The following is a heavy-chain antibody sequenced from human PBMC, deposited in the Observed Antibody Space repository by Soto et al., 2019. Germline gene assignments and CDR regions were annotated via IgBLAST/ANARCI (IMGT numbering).Heavy chain of an antibody. CDR2: IIPFFGTA. CDR3: ARTAPMDAGDKYYYDF. Sequence: SGTASCKTSGGTFSTFGISWVRQSPGQGLEWMGGIIPFFGTAEYSQKFEDRITITADESTNTVYMDLRSLTSEDTAIYYCARTAPMDAGDKYYYDFWGQGALVTVAS. D-gene: IGHD3-16*01. J-gene: IGHJ4*02. V-gene: IGHV1-69*13. CDR1: GGTFSTFG.